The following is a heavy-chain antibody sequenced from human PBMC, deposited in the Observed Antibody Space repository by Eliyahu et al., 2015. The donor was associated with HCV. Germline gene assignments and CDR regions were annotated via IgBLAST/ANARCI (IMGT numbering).Heavy chain of an antibody. CDR2: ISSSSSYI. D-gene: IGHD1-7*01. CDR1: GFTFSSYS. V-gene: IGHV3-21*01. J-gene: IGHJ6*03. Sequence: EVQLVESGGGLVKPGGSLRLSCAASGFTFSSYSMNWVRQAPGKGLEWVSSISSSSSYIYYADSVKGRFTISRDNAKNSLYLQMNSLRAEDTAVYYCAREGRQWDWNWDYYYMDVWGKGTTVTVSS. CDR3: AREGRQWDWNWDYYYMDV.